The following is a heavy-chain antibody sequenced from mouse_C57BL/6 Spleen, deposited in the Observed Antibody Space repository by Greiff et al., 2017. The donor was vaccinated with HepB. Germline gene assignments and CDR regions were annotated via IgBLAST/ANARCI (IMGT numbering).Heavy chain of an antibody. CDR1: GFTFSSYG. CDR2: ISSGGSYT. D-gene: IGHD1-1*01. V-gene: IGHV5-6*01. CDR3: ARDPPYYYGSSPFDY. Sequence: EVKLVESGGDLVKPGGSLKLSCAASGFTFSSYGMSWVRQTPDKRLEWVATISSGGSYTYYPDSVKGRFTLSRDNAKNTLYLQMSSLKSEDTAMYYCARDPPYYYGSSPFDYWGQGTTLTVSS. J-gene: IGHJ2*01.